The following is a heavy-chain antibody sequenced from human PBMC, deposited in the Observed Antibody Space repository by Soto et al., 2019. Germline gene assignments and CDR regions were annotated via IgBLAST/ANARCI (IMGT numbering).Heavy chain of an antibody. D-gene: IGHD6-19*01. CDR1: GGSISSSNW. V-gene: IGHV4-4*02. Sequence: SETLSLTCAVSGGSISSSNWWSWVRQPPGKGLEWIGETYHSGSTNYNPSLKSRVTISVDKSKNQFSLKLSSVTAADTAVYYCARVSSGWSFYYYGMDVWGQGTTVTVS. CDR3: ARVSSGWSFYYYGMDV. J-gene: IGHJ6*02. CDR2: TYHSGST.